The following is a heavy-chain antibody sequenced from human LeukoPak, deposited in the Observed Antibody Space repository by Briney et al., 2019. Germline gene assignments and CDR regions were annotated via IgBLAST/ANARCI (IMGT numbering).Heavy chain of an antibody. J-gene: IGHJ4*02. CDR1: GGSISSSSYY. CDR3: ARHYGDYVDH. CDR2: IYYSGST. D-gene: IGHD4-17*01. Sequence: SETMSLTCNVSGGSISSSSYYWGWIRQPPGKGLEWIGSIYYSGSTYYNPSLKSRVTISVDTSKNQFSLKLSSVTAADTAVYYCARHYGDYVDHWGQGTLVTVSS. V-gene: IGHV4-39*01.